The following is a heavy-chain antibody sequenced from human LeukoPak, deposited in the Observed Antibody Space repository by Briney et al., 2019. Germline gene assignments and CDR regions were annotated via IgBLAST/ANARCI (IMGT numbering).Heavy chain of an antibody. CDR1: GFTFSSYE. V-gene: IGHV3-48*03. D-gene: IGHD5-18*01. CDR2: ISSSGSTI. Sequence: PGGSLRLSCAASGFTFSSYEMNWVRQAPGKGLEWVSYISSSGSTIYYADSVKGRFTISSDNSKNTLYLQMNNLRAEDTAVYYCARDGSGGYRNRGVFDIWGQGTMVTVSS. CDR3: ARDGSGGYRNRGVFDI. J-gene: IGHJ3*02.